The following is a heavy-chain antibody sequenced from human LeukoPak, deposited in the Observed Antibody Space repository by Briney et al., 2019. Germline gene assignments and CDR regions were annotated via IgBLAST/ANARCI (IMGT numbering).Heavy chain of an antibody. V-gene: IGHV3-21*01. Sequence: GGSLRLSCAASGFTFSDYSMNWVRQAPGKGLEWVSSISSSSSYIYYADSVKGRFTISRDNAKNSLYLQMNSLRAEDTAVYYCARDSSYCGGDCYAGGAFDIWGQGTIVTVSS. D-gene: IGHD2-21*02. CDR2: ISSSSSYI. CDR1: GFTFSDYS. CDR3: ARDSSYCGGDCYAGGAFDI. J-gene: IGHJ3*02.